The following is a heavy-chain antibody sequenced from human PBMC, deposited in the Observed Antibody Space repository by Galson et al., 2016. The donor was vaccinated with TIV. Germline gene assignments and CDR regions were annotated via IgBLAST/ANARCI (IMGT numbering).Heavy chain of an antibody. CDR1: GFTFSTYV. Sequence: SLRLSCAASGFTFSTYVMHWVRQAPGKGLEWVAFVRYDGSHKNYADSVKGRFTISRDNSKYTLYLHMNSLRAEDTAVYYCARDPTVAGYPFDYWGQGTLVTVSS. CDR3: ARDPTVAGYPFDY. V-gene: IGHV3-30*02. CDR2: VRYDGSHK. D-gene: IGHD6-19*01. J-gene: IGHJ4*02.